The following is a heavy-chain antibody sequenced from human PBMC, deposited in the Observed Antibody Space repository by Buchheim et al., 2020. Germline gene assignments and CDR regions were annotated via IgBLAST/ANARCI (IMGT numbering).Heavy chain of an antibody. CDR3: ARSRMTVPMRAYYYDSSGYYPTTAIDY. CDR2: INHSGST. CDR1: GGSFSGYY. D-gene: IGHD3-22*01. Sequence: QVQLQQWGAGLLKPSETLSLTCAVYGGSFSGYYWSWIRQPPGKGLEWIGEINHSGSTNYNPSLKSRVTISVDTSKNQFSLKLSSVTAADTAVYYCARSRMTVPMRAYYYDSSGYYPTTAIDYWGQGTL. J-gene: IGHJ4*02. V-gene: IGHV4-34*01.